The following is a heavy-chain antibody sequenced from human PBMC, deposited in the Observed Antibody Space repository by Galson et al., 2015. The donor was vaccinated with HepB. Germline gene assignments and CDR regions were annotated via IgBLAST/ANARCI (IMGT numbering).Heavy chain of an antibody. CDR3: ARDSSHSSSYGYYYYMDV. V-gene: IGHV3-66*01. J-gene: IGHJ6*03. CDR1: GFTVSNNY. CDR2: IYSGGST. Sequence: SLRLSCAASGFTVSNNYMSWVRQAQGKGLEWVSVIYSGGSTYYADSVKGGFTISRDNSENTLYLQVNALRAEDTAVYYCARDSSHSSSYGYYYYMDVWGKGTTVTVSS. D-gene: IGHD6-6*01.